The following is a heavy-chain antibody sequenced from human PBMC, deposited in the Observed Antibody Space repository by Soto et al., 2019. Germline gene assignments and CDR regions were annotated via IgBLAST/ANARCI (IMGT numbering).Heavy chain of an antibody. CDR2: IRSKPNRYAT. CDR1: GFAFSGSA. Sequence: EVQLVESGGGLVQPGGSLKLSCVATGFAFSGSAMHWVRQASGKGREWVGRIRSKPNRYATAYAASVEGRFTTSRDDSKNTAYLQMNSLNTEDTAVYYCTRHNSDCWGQGTLVTVSS. J-gene: IGHJ4*02. CDR3: TRHNSDC. V-gene: IGHV3-73*02.